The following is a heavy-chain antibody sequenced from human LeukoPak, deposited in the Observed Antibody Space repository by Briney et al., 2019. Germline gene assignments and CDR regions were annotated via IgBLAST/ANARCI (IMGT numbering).Heavy chain of an antibody. CDR3: ARFVDGYRYFDY. CDR2: IYPGDSDT. V-gene: IGHV5-51*01. Sequence: GESLKISCKGSGYTFSSYWIGWVRQMPGKGLEWMGIIYPGDSDTRYSPSLQGQVTISVDTSIGTAYLQWSSLKASDTAMYYCARFVDGYRYFDYWGQGTLVTVSS. CDR1: GYTFSSYW. D-gene: IGHD2-15*01. J-gene: IGHJ4*02.